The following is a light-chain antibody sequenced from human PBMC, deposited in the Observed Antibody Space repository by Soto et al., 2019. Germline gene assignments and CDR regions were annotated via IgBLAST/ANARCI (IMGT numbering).Light chain of an antibody. V-gene: IGKV3-20*01. CDR1: QSVSSSY. J-gene: IGKJ1*01. CDR2: GAS. CDR3: QQYGSSPRT. Sequence: EIVLTQSPGTLSLSPGERATLSCRASQSVSSSYLAWYQQKPGQAPRLLIYGASSRATGIQDRFSGSGSGTDFTLTISRLEPEDFAVYYCQQYGSSPRTFGQGTKV.